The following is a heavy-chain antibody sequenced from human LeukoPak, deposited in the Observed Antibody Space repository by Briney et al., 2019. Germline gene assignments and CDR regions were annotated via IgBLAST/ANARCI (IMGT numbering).Heavy chain of an antibody. CDR2: VFYSGSN. Sequence: SETLSLPCSVCGGSIIGHWWSWIRQPPGKGLEWIGDVFYSGSNNYNPSLKSRLTISLDTSKNQFSLNLRSVTATDTAMYYCARQNTADASIDFWGQGTLVTASS. CDR3: ARQNTADASIDF. V-gene: IGHV4-59*08. J-gene: IGHJ4*02. D-gene: IGHD4-17*01. CDR1: GGSIIGHW.